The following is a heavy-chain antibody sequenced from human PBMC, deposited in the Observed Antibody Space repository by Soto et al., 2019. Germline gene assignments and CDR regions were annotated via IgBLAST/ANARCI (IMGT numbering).Heavy chain of an antibody. CDR3: ARDRVIAAAGFDAFDI. D-gene: IGHD6-13*01. CDR1: GFTFSSCG. V-gene: IGHV3-33*01. Sequence: GGSLRLSCAASGFTFSSCGMHWVRQAPGKGLEWVAVIWYDGSNKYYADSVKGRFTISRDNSKNTLYLQMNSLRAEDTAVYYCARDRVIAAAGFDAFDIWGQGTMVT. J-gene: IGHJ3*02. CDR2: IWYDGSNK.